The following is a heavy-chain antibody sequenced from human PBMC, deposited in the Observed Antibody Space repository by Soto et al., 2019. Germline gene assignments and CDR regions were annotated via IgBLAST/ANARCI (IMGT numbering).Heavy chain of an antibody. CDR1: GLTISGKKY. D-gene: IGHD1-1*01. CDR3: ATWHEREHAYDV. V-gene: IGHV3-53*01. Sequence: GGSLRLSCAAFGLTISGKKYVAWVRQAPGKGLEWVSALYDVDGSFYADSVKGRFTTSSDSSKTTVYLQMNDLRPDDTAVYYCATWHEREHAYDVWGQGTTVTVSS. CDR2: LYDVDGS. J-gene: IGHJ3*01.